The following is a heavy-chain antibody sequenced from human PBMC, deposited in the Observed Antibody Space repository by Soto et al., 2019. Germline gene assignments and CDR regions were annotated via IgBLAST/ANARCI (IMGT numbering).Heavy chain of an antibody. CDR3: AHRVLRAVFGLVTTTASYFDF. J-gene: IGHJ4*02. Sequence: QITLNESGPTVVKPTETLTLTCTFSGFSLTTSGVGVGWVRQSPGKAPEWLAFIYWDDDKRYSTPLKSRLTITKDTCKNQVVLTMANVDPADTATYYCAHRVLRAVFGLVTTTASYFDFWGQGTPVVVSS. D-gene: IGHD3-3*01. V-gene: IGHV2-5*02. CDR2: IYWDDDK. CDR1: GFSLTTSGVG.